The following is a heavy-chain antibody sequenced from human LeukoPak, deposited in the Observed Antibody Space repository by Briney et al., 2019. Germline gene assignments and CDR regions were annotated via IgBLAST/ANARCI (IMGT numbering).Heavy chain of an antibody. CDR3: ARVDRYHYHLDV. Sequence: GASVEVSCKASGGTFSSYSITWVRQAPGQGLEWMGGIMPLFNTANYAQQFQGRVTITTDESTSTAYMEPSSLRFEDTAMYYCARVDRYHYHLDVWGKGTTVTVSS. V-gene: IGHV1-69*05. CDR1: GGTFSSYS. J-gene: IGHJ6*03. CDR2: IMPLFNTA.